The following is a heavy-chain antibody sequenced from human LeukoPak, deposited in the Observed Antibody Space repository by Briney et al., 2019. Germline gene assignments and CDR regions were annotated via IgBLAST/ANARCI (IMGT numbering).Heavy chain of an antibody. Sequence: SETLSLTCTVSGGSISSSSYYWGWIRQPPGKGLEWIGEINHSGSTNYNPSLKSRVTISVDTSKNQFSLKLSSVTAADTAVYYCARGRPRYGGGFFDYWGQGTLVTVSS. D-gene: IGHD1-26*01. CDR3: ARGRPRYGGGFFDY. CDR2: INHSGST. CDR1: GGSISSSSYY. J-gene: IGHJ4*02. V-gene: IGHV4-39*07.